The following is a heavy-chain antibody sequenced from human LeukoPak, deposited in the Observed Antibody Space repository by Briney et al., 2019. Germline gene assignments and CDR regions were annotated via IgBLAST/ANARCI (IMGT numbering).Heavy chain of an antibody. Sequence: QSGGSLRLSCAASGFTFSSYAMSWVRQAPGKELEWVSSISYSGDSTYYADSVKGRFTISRDNSENTVYLQMNSLRADDTAVYYCANNWNMDCWGQGTLVTVSS. J-gene: IGHJ4*02. D-gene: IGHD1-1*01. CDR1: GFTFSSYA. CDR3: ANNWNMDC. V-gene: IGHV3-23*01. CDR2: ISYSGDST.